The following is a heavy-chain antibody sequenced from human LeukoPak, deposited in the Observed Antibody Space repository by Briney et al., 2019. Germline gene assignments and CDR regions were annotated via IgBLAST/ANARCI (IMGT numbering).Heavy chain of an antibody. CDR2: IYHSGST. D-gene: IGHD6-6*01. CDR1: GGSFSGYY. Sequence: SETLSLTCAVYGGSFSGYYWSWIRQPPGKGLEWIGYIYHSGSTYYNPSLKSRVTISVDRSKNQFSLKLSSVTAADTAVYYCARVRRASWEYSSSAAAFDIWGQGTMVTVSS. CDR3: ARVRRASWEYSSSAAAFDI. J-gene: IGHJ3*02. V-gene: IGHV4-34*01.